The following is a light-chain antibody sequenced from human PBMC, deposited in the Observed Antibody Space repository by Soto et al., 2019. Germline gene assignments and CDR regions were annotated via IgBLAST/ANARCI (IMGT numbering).Light chain of an antibody. V-gene: IGKV4-1*01. CDR2: RAS. CDR1: QTVLYSGNNLNY. CDR3: QQYYSLPYS. J-gene: IGKJ2*03. Sequence: IVMTQSPESLALSLGERATINCKSSQTVLYSGNNLNYLAWYQQKPGQPPKLLIYRASTRESGVPDRFSGSGSDPDFTLTISSLQAEDGAVYYCQQYYSLPYSFGQRTKVDI.